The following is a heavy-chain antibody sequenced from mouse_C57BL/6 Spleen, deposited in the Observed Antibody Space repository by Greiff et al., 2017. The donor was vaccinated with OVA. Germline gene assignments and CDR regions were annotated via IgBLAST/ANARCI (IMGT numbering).Heavy chain of an antibody. J-gene: IGHJ2*01. CDR2: IYPSDSET. V-gene: IGHV1-61*01. Sequence: QVQLQQPGAELVRPGSSVKLSCKASGYTFTSYWMDWVKQRPGQGLEWIGNIYPSDSETHYNHKFKDKATLTVDKSSSTAYMQLSSLTSEDSAVYYCARSGGNYYVDYGGQGTTLTVSS. CDR1: GYTFTSYW. CDR3: ARSGGNYYVDY. D-gene: IGHD2-1*01.